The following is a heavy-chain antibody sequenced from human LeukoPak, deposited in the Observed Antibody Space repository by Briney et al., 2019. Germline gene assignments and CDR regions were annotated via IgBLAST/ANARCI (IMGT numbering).Heavy chain of an antibody. CDR3: ARDGRFDY. CDR1: GYTFSSYT. CDR2: ISSSSSTM. Sequence: GGSLRLSCAVSGYTFSSYTMNWVRQAPGKGLEWVSYISSSSSTMFYADSVKGRFTISRDNAKNSLYLQMSSLRDEDTAVYYCARDGRFDYWGQGTLVTVSS. V-gene: IGHV3-48*02. J-gene: IGHJ4*02.